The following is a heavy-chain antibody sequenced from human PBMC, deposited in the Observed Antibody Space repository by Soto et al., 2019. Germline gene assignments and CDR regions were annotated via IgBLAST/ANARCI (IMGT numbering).Heavy chain of an antibody. J-gene: IGHJ4*02. D-gene: IGHD1-7*01. CDR3: ARGGITGTTSLDFDY. V-gene: IGHV4-59*01. Sequence: PPGKGLEWIGYIYYSGSTNYNPSLKSRVTISVDTSKNQFSLKLSSVTAADTAVYYCARGGITGTTSLDFDYWGQGTLVTVSS. CDR2: IYYSGST.